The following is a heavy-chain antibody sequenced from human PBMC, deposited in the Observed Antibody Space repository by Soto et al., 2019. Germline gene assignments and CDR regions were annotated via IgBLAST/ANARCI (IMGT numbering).Heavy chain of an antibody. V-gene: IGHV4-31*03. CDR2: IYHKGST. CDR1: SGSISSGDYY. J-gene: IGHJ4*02. CDR3: TRGELWWDS. Sequence: QVQLQESGPGLVKPSQSLSLTCTVSSGSISSGDYYWSWIRQHPGRGLEWIGFIYHKGSTFYNPSLNNRAAISLDTSKQQFSPELDSVTAADPAVYFCTRGELWWDSWGQGILVTVSS. D-gene: IGHD2-21*01.